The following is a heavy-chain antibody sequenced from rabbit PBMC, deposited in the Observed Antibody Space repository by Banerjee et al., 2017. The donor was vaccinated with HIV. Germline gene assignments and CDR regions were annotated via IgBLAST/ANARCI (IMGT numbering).Heavy chain of an antibody. D-gene: IGHD1-1*01. CDR1: GFSFSSSYY. CDR3: ARGGYGSTSGYVL. Sequence: QSLEESGGDLVQPEGSLTLTCTASGFSFSSSYYMCWVRQAPGKGLEWIGCIYTSSGSTYYASWAKGRFTISKTSSTTVTLQMTSLTVADTATYFCARGGYGSTSGYVLWGPGTLVTVS. CDR2: IYTSSGST. V-gene: IGHV1S40*01. J-gene: IGHJ4*01.